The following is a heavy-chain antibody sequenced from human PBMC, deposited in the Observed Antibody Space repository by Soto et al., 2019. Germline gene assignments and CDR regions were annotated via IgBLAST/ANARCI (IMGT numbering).Heavy chain of an antibody. CDR2: ISYDGSNK. CDR1: GFTFSNYG. Sequence: QVQLVESGGGVVQPGRSLRLSCAASGFTFSNYGMHWVRQAPGKGLEWVSGISYDGSNKYYADSVKGRFNISRDNSKNTLYLQMNSLRAEDTAVYYCAKDEAGYYDFWSGYYSTGYFDYWGQGTLVTVSS. D-gene: IGHD3-3*01. J-gene: IGHJ4*02. V-gene: IGHV3-30*18. CDR3: AKDEAGYYDFWSGYYSTGYFDY.